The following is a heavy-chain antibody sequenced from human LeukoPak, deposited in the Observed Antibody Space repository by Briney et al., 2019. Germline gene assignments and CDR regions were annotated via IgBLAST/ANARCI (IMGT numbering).Heavy chain of an antibody. Sequence: GASVKLSSKASGGTFISYTISWVRQAPGQGLEWMGRIIPILGIANYAQKFQGRVTITADKSTGTAYMELSSLRSEDTAVYYCARAIAAAAVSYYGMDVWGQGTTVTVSS. J-gene: IGHJ6*02. CDR1: GGTFISYT. CDR2: IIPILGIA. D-gene: IGHD6-13*01. CDR3: ARAIAAAAVSYYGMDV. V-gene: IGHV1-69*02.